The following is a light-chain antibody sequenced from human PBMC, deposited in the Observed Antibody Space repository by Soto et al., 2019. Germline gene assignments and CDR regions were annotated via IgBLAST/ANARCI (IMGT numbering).Light chain of an antibody. Sequence: QPVLTQSPSASASLGASVKLTCTLSSGHSAYAITWHQQRPEMGPRFLMKLKSDGSHTKGDGIPDRFSGSSSGAERYLTISTLQSEDEADYYCQTWDTGIWVFGGGTKLTVL. V-gene: IGLV4-69*01. CDR3: QTWDTGIWV. CDR2: LKSDGSH. CDR1: SGHSAYA. J-gene: IGLJ3*02.